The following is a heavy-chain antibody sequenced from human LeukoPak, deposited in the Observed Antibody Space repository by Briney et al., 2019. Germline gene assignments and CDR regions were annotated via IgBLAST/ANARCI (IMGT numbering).Heavy chain of an antibody. D-gene: IGHD6-19*01. CDR1: GGTFSSYA. Sequence: ASVKVSCKASGGTFSSYAISWVRQAPAQGLEWMEGIIPIFCTANYAQKFQGRVTITADEATSTAYMALSRLRSEDTAVYYCARDSSGWYTADYWGQGTLVTVSS. CDR3: ARDSSGWYTADY. CDR2: IIPIFCTA. J-gene: IGHJ4*02. V-gene: IGHV1-69*13.